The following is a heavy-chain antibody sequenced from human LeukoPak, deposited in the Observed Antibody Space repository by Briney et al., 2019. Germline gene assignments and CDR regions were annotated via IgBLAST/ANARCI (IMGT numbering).Heavy chain of an antibody. CDR1: GYTFTSYY. Sequence: ASVKVSCKASGYTFTSYYMHWVRQAPGQGLEWMGIINPSGGSTSYAQKFQGRVTMTRDTSTSTVYMELSSLRSEDTAVYYCAKDLDMTPFPGNFDYWGQGTLVTVSS. D-gene: IGHD2-15*01. V-gene: IGHV1-46*01. CDR3: AKDLDMTPFPGNFDY. J-gene: IGHJ4*02. CDR2: INPSGGST.